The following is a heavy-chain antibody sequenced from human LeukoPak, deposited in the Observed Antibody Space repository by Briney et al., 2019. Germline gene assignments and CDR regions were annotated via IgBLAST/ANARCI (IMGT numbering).Heavy chain of an antibody. CDR2: IYPGDSDT. V-gene: IGHV5-51*01. D-gene: IGHD5/OR15-5a*01. CDR3: ARYSTTSFDY. J-gene: IGHJ4*02. Sequence: GGSLKISCQGSGSIFTSYWIGGVRRLPGKGLEWMGIIYPGDSDTRYSPSFQGQVTISADKSISTAYLQWSSLKASDTAMYYCARYSTTSFDYWGQGTLVTVSS. CDR1: GSIFTSYW.